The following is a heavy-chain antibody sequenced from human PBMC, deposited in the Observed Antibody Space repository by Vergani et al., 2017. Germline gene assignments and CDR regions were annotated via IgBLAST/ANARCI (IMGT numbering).Heavy chain of an antibody. CDR1: GFTFSSYN. V-gene: IGHV3-21*01. J-gene: IGHJ3*02. Sequence: EVQLVESGGGLVKPGGSLRLSCAASGFTFSSYNMNWVRQAPGKGLGWVSSISSSSSYIYYADSVKGRFTISRDNAKNSLYLQMNSLRAEDTAVYYCARYCSGGSCYSGAFDIWGQGTMVTVSS. CDR3: ARYCSGGSCYSGAFDI. D-gene: IGHD2-15*01. CDR2: ISSSSSYI.